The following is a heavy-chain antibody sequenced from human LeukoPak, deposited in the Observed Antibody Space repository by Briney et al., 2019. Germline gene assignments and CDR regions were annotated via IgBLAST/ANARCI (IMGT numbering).Heavy chain of an antibody. J-gene: IGHJ4*02. CDR1: GFTFSSYE. CDR3: ARVGIYYDSSGFEFDY. D-gene: IGHD3-22*01. Sequence: GGSLRLSCAASGFTFSSYEMNWVRQAPGKGLEWVSYISSSGSTIYYADSVKGRFTISRDNAKNTLYLQMNSLRAEDTAVYYCARVGIYYDSSGFEFDYWGQGTLVTVSS. CDR2: ISSSGSTI. V-gene: IGHV3-48*03.